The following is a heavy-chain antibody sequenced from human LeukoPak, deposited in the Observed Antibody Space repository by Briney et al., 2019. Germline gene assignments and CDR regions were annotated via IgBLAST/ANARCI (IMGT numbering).Heavy chain of an antibody. CDR2: IYYSGST. D-gene: IGHD2-2*01. CDR3: ARLSIWDAFDI. Sequence: SQTLSLTCTVSGGSISSSSYYWGWIRQPPGKGLEWIGSIYYSGSTYYNPSLKSRVTISVDTSKNQFSLKLSSVTAADTAVYYCARLSIWDAFDIWGQGTMVTVSS. J-gene: IGHJ3*02. V-gene: IGHV4-39*01. CDR1: GGSISSSSYY.